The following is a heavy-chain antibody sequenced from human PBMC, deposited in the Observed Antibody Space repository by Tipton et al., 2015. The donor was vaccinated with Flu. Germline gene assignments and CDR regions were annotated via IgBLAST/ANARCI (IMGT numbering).Heavy chain of an antibody. CDR2: VYRTGNG. J-gene: IGHJ5*02. D-gene: IGHD2-21*02. V-gene: IGHV4-38-2*01. CDR1: GDSIGSDYF. CDR3: ARRDCSNYVSEPKNWFDP. Sequence: TLSLTCSVSGDSIGSDYFWAWIRQPPGEGLEWIGNVYRTGNGYYNPSLKSRASILVDTSKNKFSLRLTSVTAADTAVYFCARRDCSNYVSEPKNWFDPWGQGTLVTVS.